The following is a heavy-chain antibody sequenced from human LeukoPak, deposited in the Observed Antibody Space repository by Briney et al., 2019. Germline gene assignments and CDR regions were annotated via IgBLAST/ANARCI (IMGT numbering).Heavy chain of an antibody. V-gene: IGHV4-34*01. CDR2: INHSGST. J-gene: IGHJ5*02. CDR1: GGSFSGYY. CDR3: ARRSDYVWGSYRRPNNWFDP. D-gene: IGHD3-16*02. Sequence: SETLSLTCAVYGGSFSGYYWSWIRQPPGKGLEWIGEINHSGSTNYNPSLKSRVTISVDTSKNQFSLKLSSVTAADAAVYYCARRSDYVWGSYRRPNNWFDPWSQGTLVTVSS.